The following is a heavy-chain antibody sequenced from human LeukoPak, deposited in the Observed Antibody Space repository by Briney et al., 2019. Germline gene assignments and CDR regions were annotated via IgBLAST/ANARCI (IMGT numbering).Heavy chain of an antibody. CDR2: IKQDGSEK. CDR3: ARASAESDYYYYYMDV. Sequence: GGSLRLSCAASGFTFSSYWMSWVRQAPGKGLEWVANIKQDGSEKYYVDSVKGRFTISRDNATNSLYLQMNSLRAEDTAVYYCARASAESDYYYYYMDVWGKGTTVTVSS. V-gene: IGHV3-7*04. J-gene: IGHJ6*03. CDR1: GFTFSSYW.